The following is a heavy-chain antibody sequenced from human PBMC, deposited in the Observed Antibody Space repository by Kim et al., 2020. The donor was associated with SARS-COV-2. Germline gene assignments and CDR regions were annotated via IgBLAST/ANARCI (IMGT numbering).Heavy chain of an antibody. Sequence: SPVSGKGRFTIARDNSQTTLDLQMKSLRAEDQGVYYCARGPLPVGWYFDYWGQGTLVTVSS. CDR3: ARGPLPVGWYFDY. J-gene: IGHJ4*02. V-gene: IGHV3-30*01. D-gene: IGHD2-15*01.